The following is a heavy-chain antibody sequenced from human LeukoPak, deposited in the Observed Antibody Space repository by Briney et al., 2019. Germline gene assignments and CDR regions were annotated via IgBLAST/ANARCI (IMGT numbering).Heavy chain of an antibody. CDR3: ARDPGWGGCGWPIDY. Sequence: GGSLRLSCTASGFTFSNYWMNWVRQAPGKGLEWVANINRDGSEKNFVDSVKGRFTISRDNGENSVFLQMNSLRAEDTAVYYCARDPGWGGCGWPIDYWGQGTLVTVSS. CDR2: INRDGSEK. V-gene: IGHV3-7*04. J-gene: IGHJ4*02. CDR1: GFTFSNYW. D-gene: IGHD6-19*01.